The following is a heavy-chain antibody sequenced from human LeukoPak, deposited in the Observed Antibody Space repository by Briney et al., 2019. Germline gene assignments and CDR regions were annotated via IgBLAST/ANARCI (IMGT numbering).Heavy chain of an antibody. CDR1: GGTFSSYT. J-gene: IGHJ4*02. D-gene: IGHD3-10*01. CDR2: IIPILGIA. CDR3: ARGVSGFGELLYYFDY. Sequence: ASVKVSCKASGGTFSSYTISWVRQAPGQGLEWMGRIIPILGIANYAQKFQGRVTITTDESTSTAYMELSSLRSEDTAVHYCARGVSGFGELLYYFDYWGQGTLVTVSS. V-gene: IGHV1-69*16.